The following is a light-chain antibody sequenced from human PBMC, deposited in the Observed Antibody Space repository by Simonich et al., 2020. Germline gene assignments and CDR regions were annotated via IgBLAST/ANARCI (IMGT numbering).Light chain of an antibody. J-gene: IGLJ3*02. CDR3: QTWGTGIQV. Sequence: QLVLTQSPSASASLGSSVKLTCTLSSGHSSYAIAWHQQQPEKGPRYLMKLNSDGSHSKGEGIPDRFSGSRSGAERYLTISSLQSEDEAVYYCQTWGTGIQVFGGGTKLTVL. CDR2: LNSDGSH. CDR1: SGHSSYA. V-gene: IGLV4-69*01.